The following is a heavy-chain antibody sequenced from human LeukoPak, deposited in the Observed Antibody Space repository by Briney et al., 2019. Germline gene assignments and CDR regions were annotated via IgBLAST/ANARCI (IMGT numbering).Heavy chain of an antibody. J-gene: IGHJ6*04. CDR2: ISSTNTYI. Sequence: PGGSLRLSCAASGFTFSSYEMNWVRQAPGKGLEWVSSISSTNTYIDYADSLKGRFTISRDNAKNSLYLQMNSLRAEDTAVYYCAELGITMIGGVWGKGTTVTISS. CDR3: AELGITMIGGV. V-gene: IGHV3-21*01. D-gene: IGHD3-10*02. CDR1: GFTFSSYE.